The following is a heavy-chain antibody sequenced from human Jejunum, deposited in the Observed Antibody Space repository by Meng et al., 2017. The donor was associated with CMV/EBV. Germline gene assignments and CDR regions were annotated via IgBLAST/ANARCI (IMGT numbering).Heavy chain of an antibody. CDR1: GDNLSRND. D-gene: IGHD3-16*01. CDR3: ARGIDMNTYGGVQY. V-gene: IGHV1-69*05. Sequence: ASGDNLSRNDISWVRQAPGQGLEWMGGIIPIFDTPKNAQKFQGRVTITTDDSTSTAYMEVSSLRSDDTAVYYCARGIDMNTYGGVQYWGQGTLVTVSS. CDR2: IIPIFDTP. J-gene: IGHJ4*02.